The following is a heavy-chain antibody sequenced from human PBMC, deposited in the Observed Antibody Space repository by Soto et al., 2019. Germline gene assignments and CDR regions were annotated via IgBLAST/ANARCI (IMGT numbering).Heavy chain of an antibody. CDR1: GYTFTSYA. V-gene: IGHV1-3*01. D-gene: IGHD3-16*02. Sequence: QVQLVQSGAEVKKPGASVKVSCKASGYTFTSYAMHWVRQAPGQRLEWMGWINAGNGNTKYSQKFQGRVTITRDTSASTAYMELSSLRSEDTAVYYSARVIGGLYYFDYWGQGTLVTVSS. CDR3: ARVIGGLYYFDY. J-gene: IGHJ4*02. CDR2: INAGNGNT.